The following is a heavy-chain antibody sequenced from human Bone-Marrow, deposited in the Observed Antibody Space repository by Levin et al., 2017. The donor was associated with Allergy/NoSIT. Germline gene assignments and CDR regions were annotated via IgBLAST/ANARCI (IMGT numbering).Heavy chain of an antibody. J-gene: IGHJ4*02. CDR3: ARGSKAAAGPTY. D-gene: IGHD6-13*01. Sequence: ETLSLTCAASGFTFSNHWMNWVRQAPGKGLEWVANIRQDGFETYFVDSVKGRFTISRDNAENSIYLQMDSLRVEDTAIYFCARGSKAAAGPTYWGQGTRVTVSS. CDR1: GFTFSNHW. V-gene: IGHV3-7*04. CDR2: IRQDGFET.